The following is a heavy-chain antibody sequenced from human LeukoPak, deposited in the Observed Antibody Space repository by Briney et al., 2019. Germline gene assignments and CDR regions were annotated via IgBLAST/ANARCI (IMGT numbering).Heavy chain of an antibody. V-gene: IGHV3-30*04. Sequence: GGSLRLSCAASGFTFSSYAMHWVRQAPGKGLEWVAVISYDGSNKYYADSVKGRFTISRDNSKNTLYLQMNSLRAEDTAVYYCAKVTNPRRGNRNYHYRMEVWGQGTTVTVSS. CDR2: ISYDGSNK. CDR1: GFTFSSYA. D-gene: IGHD1-14*01. CDR3: AKVTNPRRGNRNYHYRMEV. J-gene: IGHJ6*02.